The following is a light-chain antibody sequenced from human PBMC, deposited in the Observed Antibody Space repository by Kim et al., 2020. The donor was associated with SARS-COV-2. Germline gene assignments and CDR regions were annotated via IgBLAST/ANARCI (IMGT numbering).Light chain of an antibody. J-gene: IGLJ3*02. CDR3: QTWGTGWV. Sequence: GASVTLTCTLSSGHSSYAIAWHQKQPEKGPRYLMKVNSDGSHNKGDGIPDRFSGSSAGAERYLIISSLQSEDETDYYCQTWGTGWVFGGGTQLTVL. V-gene: IGLV4-69*01. CDR1: SGHSSYA. CDR2: VNSDGSH.